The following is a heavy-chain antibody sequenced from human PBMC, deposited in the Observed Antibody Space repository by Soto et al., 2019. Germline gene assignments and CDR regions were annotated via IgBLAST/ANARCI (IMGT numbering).Heavy chain of an antibody. D-gene: IGHD2-2*01. CDR2: IYHSGST. Sequence: PSETLSLTCAVSGGSISSGGYSWSWIRQPPGKGLEWIGYIYHSGSTYYNPSLKSRVTISVDRSKNQFSLKLSSVTAADTAVYYCARGGIFDPAAAFDPWGQGTLVTVSS. J-gene: IGHJ5*02. CDR1: GGSISSGGYS. V-gene: IGHV4-30-2*01. CDR3: ARGGIFDPAAAFDP.